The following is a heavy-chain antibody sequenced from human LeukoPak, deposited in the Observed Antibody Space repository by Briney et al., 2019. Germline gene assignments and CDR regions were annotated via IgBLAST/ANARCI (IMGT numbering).Heavy chain of an antibody. CDR3: ARGGGSGWYYLDY. V-gene: IGHV3-48*03. Sequence: GGSLRLSCAASGFAFSSYEMNWVRQAPGKGLEWVSYISSSGSTIYYADSVKGRFTISRDNAKNSLYLQMNSLRAEDTAVYYCARGGGSGWYYLDYWGQGTLVTVSS. CDR2: ISSSGSTI. J-gene: IGHJ4*02. D-gene: IGHD6-19*01. CDR1: GFAFSSYE.